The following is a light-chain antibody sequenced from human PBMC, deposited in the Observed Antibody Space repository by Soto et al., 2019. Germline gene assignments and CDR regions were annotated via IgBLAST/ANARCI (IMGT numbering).Light chain of an antibody. CDR1: QSLSFN. Sequence: IVITQSPATLSVSTGERATLSCRASQSLSFNLAWYQQKPGQAPRLLIYAASTRATGIPARFSGSGSGTEFTLTISSLQSEDFAVYYCQQYYRWPQTFGQRTKVDI. CDR2: AAS. V-gene: IGKV3-15*01. J-gene: IGKJ1*01. CDR3: QQYYRWPQT.